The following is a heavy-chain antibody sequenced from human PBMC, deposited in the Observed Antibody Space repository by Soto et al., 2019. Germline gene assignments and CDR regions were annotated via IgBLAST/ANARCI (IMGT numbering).Heavy chain of an antibody. Sequence: QVQLVQSGAEVKKPGSSVKVSCKASGGTFSSYAISWVRQAPGQGLEWMGGIIPIFGTANYAQKFPGRVTIAADESTSTAYMELSSLRSEDTAVYYCARDGYYYDSSGYYYYFDYWGQGTLVTVSS. CDR2: IIPIFGTA. V-gene: IGHV1-69*12. D-gene: IGHD3-22*01. J-gene: IGHJ4*02. CDR3: ARDGYYYDSSGYYYYFDY. CDR1: GGTFSSYA.